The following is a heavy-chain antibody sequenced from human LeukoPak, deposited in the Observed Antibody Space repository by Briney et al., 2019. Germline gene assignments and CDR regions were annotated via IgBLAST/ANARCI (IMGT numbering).Heavy chain of an antibody. Sequence: PGKSLKISCKASGYTFANYWIGWVRQMPGNGLEWMGIIYPAAPETRYNPSFQGQVTISVDKSISTAYLQWGSLKASDTAIYYCGRKISGSYYGLDYWGQGTLVTV. D-gene: IGHD1-26*01. CDR2: IYPAAPET. V-gene: IGHV5-51*01. J-gene: IGHJ4*02. CDR1: GYTFANYW. CDR3: GRKISGSYYGLDY.